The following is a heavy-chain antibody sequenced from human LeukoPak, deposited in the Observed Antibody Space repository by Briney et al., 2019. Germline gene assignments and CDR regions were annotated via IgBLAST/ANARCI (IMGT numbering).Heavy chain of an antibody. CDR3: VRKNRDFNAAFDI. Sequence: GGSLRLSCTASGFTVSNNYMSWVRQAPGKGLEWVSISYSDTNTNYADSVKGRFTISRDTSQNTLSLQMDSLRAEDTAVYYCVRKNRDFNAAFDIWGQGTVVTVSS. V-gene: IGHV3-53*01. CDR1: GFTVSNNY. J-gene: IGHJ3*02. CDR2: SYSDTNT. D-gene: IGHD1-14*01.